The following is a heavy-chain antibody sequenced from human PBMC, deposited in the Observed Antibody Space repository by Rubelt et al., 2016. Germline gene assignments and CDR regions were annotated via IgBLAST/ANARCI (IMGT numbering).Heavy chain of an antibody. CDR3: ARDLVGVVITTHDAFDI. V-gene: IGHV1-69*06. CDR1: GGTFSSYA. J-gene: IGHJ3*02. CDR2: IIPIFGKA. Sequence: QVQLVQSGAEVKKPGSSVKVSCKASGGTFSSYAISWVRQAPGQGLEWMGGIIPIFGKANYAQKCQGRVTITADKSTSTAYMELSSLRSEDTAVYYCARDLVGVVITTHDAFDIWGQGTMVTVSS. D-gene: IGHD3-22*01.